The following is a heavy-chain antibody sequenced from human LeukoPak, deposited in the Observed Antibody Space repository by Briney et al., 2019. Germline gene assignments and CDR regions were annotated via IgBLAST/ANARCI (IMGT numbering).Heavy chain of an antibody. CDR1: GFTFSSYA. V-gene: IGHV3-30-3*01. CDR3: ARDHWGRWLQSIDY. CDR2: ISYDGSNK. J-gene: IGHJ4*02. D-gene: IGHD5-24*01. Sequence: GRSLRLSCAASGFTFSSYAMHWVRQAPGKWLEWVAVISYDGSNKYYADSVKGRFTISRDNSKNTLYLQMNSLRAEDTAVYYCARDHWGRWLQSIDYWGQGTLVTVSS.